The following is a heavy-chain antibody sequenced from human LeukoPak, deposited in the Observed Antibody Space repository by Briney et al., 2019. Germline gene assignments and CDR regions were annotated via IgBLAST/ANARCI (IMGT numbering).Heavy chain of an antibody. CDR2: LSWNSGSI. V-gene: IGHV3-9*03. D-gene: IGHD1-26*01. CDR3: AKDVGGELPGYYFDY. Sequence: GRSLRLSCAASGFTFDDYAMHWVRQAPGKGLEWVSGLSWNSGSIGYADSVKGRFTISRDNAKNSLYLRMNSLRAEDMALYYCAKDVGGELPGYYFDYWGQGTLVTVSS. CDR1: GFTFDDYA. J-gene: IGHJ4*02.